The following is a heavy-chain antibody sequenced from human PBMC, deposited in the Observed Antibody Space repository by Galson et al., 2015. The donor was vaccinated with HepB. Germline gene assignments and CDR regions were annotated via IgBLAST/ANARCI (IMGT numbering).Heavy chain of an antibody. D-gene: IGHD5-24*01. Sequence: ETLSLTCTVSGYSISSGYYWGWLRQPPGKGLEWIGSIYHSGSTYYNPSLKSRVTISVDTSKNQFSLKLSSVTAADTAVYYCATARWLQSGFDIWGQGTMVTVSS. CDR3: ATARWLQSGFDI. CDR1: GYSISSGYY. J-gene: IGHJ3*02. V-gene: IGHV4-38-2*02. CDR2: IYHSGST.